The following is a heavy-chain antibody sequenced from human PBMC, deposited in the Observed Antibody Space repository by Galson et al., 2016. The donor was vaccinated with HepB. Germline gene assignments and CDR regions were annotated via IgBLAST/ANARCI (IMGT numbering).Heavy chain of an antibody. CDR3: AKGPEQWLVRIYGMGV. CDR2: ISGGGGST. J-gene: IGHJ6*04. Sequence: LRLSCAASGFTFYSYAMSWVRQAPGKGLEWVSGISGGGGSTNSADSVKGRFTISRDNYKNTLYLQMNSLRAEDTAVYYCAKGPEQWLVRIYGMGVWGKGTPVTVSS. V-gene: IGHV3-23*01. D-gene: IGHD6-19*01. CDR1: GFTFYSYA.